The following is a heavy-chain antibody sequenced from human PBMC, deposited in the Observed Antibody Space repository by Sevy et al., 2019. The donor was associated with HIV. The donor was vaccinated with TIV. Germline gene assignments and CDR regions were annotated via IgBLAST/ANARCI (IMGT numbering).Heavy chain of an antibody. J-gene: IGHJ4*02. CDR1: GFPFSSYE. CDR2: ITNSGTTK. CDR3: ARDLPPSATTVAHFDC. Sequence: GGSLRLSCTASGFPFSSYEINWVRQAPGKGLEWVSYITNSGTTKYYSDSVRGRFTISRGNARNPLVLQMNSLRAEATAVYYCARDLPPSATTVAHFDCWGQGTLVTVSS. V-gene: IGHV3-48*03. D-gene: IGHD4-17*01.